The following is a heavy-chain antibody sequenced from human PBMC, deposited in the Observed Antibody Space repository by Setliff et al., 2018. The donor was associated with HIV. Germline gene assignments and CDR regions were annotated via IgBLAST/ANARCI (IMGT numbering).Heavy chain of an antibody. J-gene: IGHJ3*02. CDR1: GGTLSNYV. D-gene: IGHD6-13*01. CDR3: ARDQTGVAAAAFGGGSAWSDEGFDI. V-gene: IGHV1-69*15. Sequence: SCKTSGGTLSNYVITWVRQAPGQGLEWMGMIIPMYNIPAYAQKFQGRVTFTADESTSTAYMELSSLSSEDTAVYYCARDQTGVAAAAFGGGSAWSDEGFDIWGQGTMVTVS. CDR2: IIPMYNIP.